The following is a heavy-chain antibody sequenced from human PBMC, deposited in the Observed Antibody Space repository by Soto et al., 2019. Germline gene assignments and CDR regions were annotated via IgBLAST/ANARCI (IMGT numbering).Heavy chain of an antibody. CDR1: GFTFSSCA. CDR3: AKDRWNYDYFDF. D-gene: IGHD1-7*01. CDR2: ISGSGEST. V-gene: IGHV3-23*01. J-gene: IGHJ4*02. Sequence: GGSLRLSCAASGFTFSSCAMNWVRQAPGKGLEWVSTISGSGESTYYADSVRGRFTISRDNSKSTLYLQMNSLRAEDTAVYYCAKDRWNYDYFDFWGQGTLVTVSS.